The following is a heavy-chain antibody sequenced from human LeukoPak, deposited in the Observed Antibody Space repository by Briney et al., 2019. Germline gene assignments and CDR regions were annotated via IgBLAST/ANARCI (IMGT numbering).Heavy chain of an antibody. CDR3: AQFAKGG. J-gene: IGHJ4*02. CDR1: GFTFSDHY. V-gene: IGHV3-72*01. D-gene: IGHD2-21*01. CDR2: IKHKAHSYTT. Sequence: GGSLRLSCAASGFTFSDHYMDWVRQAPGKGLEWVGRIKHKAHSYTTEYAASVKGRFTISRDDSKSSLYLQMNSLKIEDTAAYYCAQFAKGGWGQGTLVTVSS.